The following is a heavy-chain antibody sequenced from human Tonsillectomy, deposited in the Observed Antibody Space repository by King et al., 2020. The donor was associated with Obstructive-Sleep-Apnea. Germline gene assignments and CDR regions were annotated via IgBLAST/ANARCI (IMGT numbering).Heavy chain of an antibody. CDR2: VKQDGSDK. CDR3: ARDSHLGATSKYFQH. J-gene: IGHJ1*01. CDR1: GFNFSSYW. D-gene: IGHD1-26*01. Sequence: VQLVESGGDLVQPGGSLRLSCAASGFNFSSYWMTWVHQAPGKGLEWVANVKQDGSDKYYVESVKGRFTISRDNAKNSLFLQMNSLRAEDTAVYYCARDSHLGATSKYFQHWGQSTLVTVSS. V-gene: IGHV3-7*01.